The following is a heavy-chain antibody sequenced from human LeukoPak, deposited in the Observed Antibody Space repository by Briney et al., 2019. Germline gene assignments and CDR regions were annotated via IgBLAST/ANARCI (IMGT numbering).Heavy chain of an antibody. D-gene: IGHD6-19*01. CDR2: INPNSGGT. CDR1: GYTFTGYY. V-gene: IGHV1-2*02. CDR3: ARDHRSSGWYLSY. Sequence: ASVKVSCKASGYTFTGYYMHWVRQAPGQGLEWMGWINPNSGGTNYAQKFQGRVTMTTDTSTSTAYMELRSLRSDDTAVYYCARDHRSSGWYLSYWGQGTLVTVSS. J-gene: IGHJ4*02.